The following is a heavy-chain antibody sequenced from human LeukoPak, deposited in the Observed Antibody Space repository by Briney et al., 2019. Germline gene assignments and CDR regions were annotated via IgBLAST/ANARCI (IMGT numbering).Heavy chain of an antibody. D-gene: IGHD3-10*01. CDR3: AKAYGSGRGFDYFDY. J-gene: IGHJ4*02. V-gene: IGHV3-23*01. CDR1: GVTFRSYA. CDR2: ITGNGGNT. Sequence: PGGSLRLSCAASGVTFRSYAMTWVRQAPGKGLQSVSTITGNGGNTYYADSVKGRFTISRDNSKNTLYLQMNSLRADDTAVYYCAKAYGSGRGFDYFDYWGQGTLVTVSS.